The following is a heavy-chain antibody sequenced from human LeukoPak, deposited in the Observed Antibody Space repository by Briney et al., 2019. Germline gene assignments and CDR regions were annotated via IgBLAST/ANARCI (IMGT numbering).Heavy chain of an antibody. J-gene: IGHJ6*03. D-gene: IGHD6-13*01. CDR2: IYSTGTN. Sequence: SDTLSLTCSVSGDSIINYYWSWIRQPAGKGLEWLGRIYSTGTNDYNPSVKRRLTMSVDISKRQISLKLTSVTAADTAVYYCTREAMQQFPPYYYYYMDVWGKGTAVTVSS. CDR1: GDSIINYY. V-gene: IGHV4-4*07. CDR3: TREAMQQFPPYYYYYMDV.